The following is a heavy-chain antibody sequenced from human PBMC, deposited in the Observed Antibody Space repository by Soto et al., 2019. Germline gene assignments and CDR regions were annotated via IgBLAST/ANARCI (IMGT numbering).Heavy chain of an antibody. CDR2: ISSSGSTI. J-gene: IGHJ5*02. V-gene: IGHV3-11*01. CDR3: ARCPPVRWFGELFVWFDP. D-gene: IGHD3-10*01. CDR1: GFTFSDYY. Sequence: PGGSLRLSCAASGFTFSDYYMSWIRQAPGKGLEWVSYISSSGSTIYYADSVKGRFTISRDNAKNSLYLQMNSLRAEDTAVYYCARCPPVRWFGELFVWFDPWGQGTLVTVSS.